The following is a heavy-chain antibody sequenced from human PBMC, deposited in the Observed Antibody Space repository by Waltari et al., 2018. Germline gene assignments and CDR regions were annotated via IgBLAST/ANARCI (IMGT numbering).Heavy chain of an antibody. V-gene: IGHV4-38-2*02. CDR1: EYSVSRGFY. Sequence: QVQLQESGPGLVKPSGTLSLTCRVSEYSVSRGFYWGWVRQPPGKGLEWIGRIYHLGNTRYNPPLNSRVAVSMDMSKNQFSLRLTSVTAADTAVYYCARHRLDRGDYFDFWGQGALVTVSS. D-gene: IGHD3-22*01. CDR2: IYHLGNT. J-gene: IGHJ4*02. CDR3: ARHRLDRGDYFDF.